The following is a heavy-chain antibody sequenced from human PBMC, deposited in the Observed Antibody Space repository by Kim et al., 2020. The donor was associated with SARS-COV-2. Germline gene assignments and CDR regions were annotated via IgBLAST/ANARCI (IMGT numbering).Heavy chain of an antibody. Sequence: YEDSVRGRFTVSRNNARNSLYLQMNSLRDEDTAVYDCTTDITAWAEQFDYWGLGTLVTVSS. J-gene: IGHJ4*02. D-gene: IGHD3-9*01. CDR3: TTDITAWAEQFDY. V-gene: IGHV3-48*02.